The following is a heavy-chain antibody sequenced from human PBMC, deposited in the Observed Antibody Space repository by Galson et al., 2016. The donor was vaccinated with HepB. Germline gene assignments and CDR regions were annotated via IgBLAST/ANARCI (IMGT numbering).Heavy chain of an antibody. J-gene: IGHJ4*02. V-gene: IGHV3-9*01. Sequence: SLRLSCAASGFIFDGYALHWVRQAPGKGLEWVSVISWNSRHIGYAESVQGRFTISRDNAKNTLYLQMSGLRADDTALYFCARDPNAVGPSYFDSWGQGTLVSVSS. CDR2: ISWNSRHI. CDR1: GFIFDGYA. CDR3: ARDPNAVGPSYFDS. D-gene: IGHD3-10*01.